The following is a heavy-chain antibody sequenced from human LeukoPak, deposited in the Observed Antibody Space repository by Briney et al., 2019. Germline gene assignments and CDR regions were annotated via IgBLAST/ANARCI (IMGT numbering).Heavy chain of an antibody. CDR1: GFTLSNHG. Sequence: GGSLRLSCAASGFTLSNHGMHWVRQAPGKGLEWVAVIWYDGSNKYYADSVKGRFTISRDNSKNTVYLQMNSLRAEDTAVYYCARDRAARHLDYWGQGTLVTVSS. J-gene: IGHJ4*02. CDR2: IWYDGSNK. D-gene: IGHD6-6*01. CDR3: ARDRAARHLDY. V-gene: IGHV3-33*01.